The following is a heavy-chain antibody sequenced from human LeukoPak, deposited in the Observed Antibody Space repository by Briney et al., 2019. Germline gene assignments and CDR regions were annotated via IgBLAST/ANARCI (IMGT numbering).Heavy chain of an antibody. J-gene: IGHJ4*02. Sequence: GASVKVSCKASGGTFSSYAISWVRQAPGQGLEWMGWINPNSGGTNYAQNFQGRVTMTWDTSISTAYMELSRLRYDDTAVYYCARGDLAVAGTFPNDYWGQGTLVTVSS. CDR3: ARGDLAVAGTFPNDY. V-gene: IGHV1-2*02. CDR2: INPNSGGT. CDR1: GGTFSSYA. D-gene: IGHD6-19*01.